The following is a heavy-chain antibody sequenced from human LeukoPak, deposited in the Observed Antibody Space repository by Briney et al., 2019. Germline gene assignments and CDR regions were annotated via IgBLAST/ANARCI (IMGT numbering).Heavy chain of an antibody. CDR2: ISTTSTYI. CDR1: GFTFSSYS. J-gene: IGHJ3*02. V-gene: IGHV3-21*01. D-gene: IGHD1-14*01. Sequence: PGESLRLSCAASGFTFSSYSMSWVRQAPGKGLEWVSSISTTSTYIYYADSVKGRFTISRDNARNSLYLQMNSLRAEDTAVYYCARDYAPDDIWGQGTMVTVSS. CDR3: ARDYAPDDI.